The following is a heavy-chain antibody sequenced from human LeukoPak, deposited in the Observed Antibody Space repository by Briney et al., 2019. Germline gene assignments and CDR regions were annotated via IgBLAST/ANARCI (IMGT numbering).Heavy chain of an antibody. V-gene: IGHV4-4*09. D-gene: IGHD1-26*01. Sequence: PSETLSLTCTVSGTSISNYYWSWIRQTPEKGLEWMGHIHSSGGSSYYPSLKSRLTLSIDTSRNQLSPKLPSVTAADTAVYFCARLGSYHDFWGQGALVTVSS. CDR1: GTSISNYY. J-gene: IGHJ4*02. CDR3: ARLGSYHDF. CDR2: IHSSGGS.